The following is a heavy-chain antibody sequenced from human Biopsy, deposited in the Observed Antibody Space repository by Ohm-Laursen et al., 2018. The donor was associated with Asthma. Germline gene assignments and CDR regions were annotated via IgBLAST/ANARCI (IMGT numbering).Heavy chain of an antibody. Sequence: TLSLTCTVSGGSINIGDYYWSWIRQHPGKGLEWIGYIYYSGSTYYNPSLKSRVSILIDTSKNQFSLRLSSVTAADTAVYYCARTTYGDDGFDPWGQGTRVTVSS. J-gene: IGHJ5*02. CDR3: ARTTYGDDGFDP. V-gene: IGHV4-31*03. CDR2: IYYSGST. D-gene: IGHD4-17*01. CDR1: GGSINIGDYY.